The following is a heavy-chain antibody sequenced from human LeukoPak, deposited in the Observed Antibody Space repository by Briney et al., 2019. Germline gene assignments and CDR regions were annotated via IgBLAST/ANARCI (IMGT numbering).Heavy chain of an antibody. CDR3: ARAPLYVYYFDY. J-gene: IGHJ4*02. Sequence: PSETLSLTCTVSGGSISSYYWSWIRQPPGKGLEWIGYIYYSGSTNYNPSLKSRVTISVDTSKNQFSLKLSSVTAADTAVYYCARAPLYVYYFDYWGQGTLITVSS. D-gene: IGHD5/OR15-5a*01. CDR2: IYYSGST. V-gene: IGHV4-59*01. CDR1: GGSISSYY.